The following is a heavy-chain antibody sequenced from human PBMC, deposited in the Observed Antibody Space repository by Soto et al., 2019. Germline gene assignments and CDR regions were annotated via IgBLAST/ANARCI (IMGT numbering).Heavy chain of an antibody. V-gene: IGHV2-5*02. CDR1: GFSLSISGVG. CDR3: AHRPQTQLWLDWYFDY. Sequence: QITLKESGPTLVKPTQTLTLTCTFSGFSLSISGVGVGWIRQPPGKALEWLALIYWDDDKRYSPSLNSRLTITKDTSKNQRVLTMTNMDPVDTGTYYRAHRPQTQLWLDWYFDYWGQGTLVTVSS. CDR2: IYWDDDK. D-gene: IGHD5-18*01. J-gene: IGHJ4*02.